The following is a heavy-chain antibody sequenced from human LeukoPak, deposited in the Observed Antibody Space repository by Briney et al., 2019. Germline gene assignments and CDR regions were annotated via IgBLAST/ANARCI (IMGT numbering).Heavy chain of an antibody. CDR1: GFTFSGYG. D-gene: IGHD5-18*01. CDR2: IGSDGSNK. J-gene: IGHJ4*02. CDR3: AKAFSVQLWLLAGDY. Sequence: GGSLRLSCAASGFTFSGYGMHWVRQAPGRGLEWVALIGSDGSNKYYADSVKGRFTISGDNSKNTLYLQMNSLRAEDTAVYYCAKAFSVQLWLLAGDYWGQGTLVTVSS. V-gene: IGHV3-30*02.